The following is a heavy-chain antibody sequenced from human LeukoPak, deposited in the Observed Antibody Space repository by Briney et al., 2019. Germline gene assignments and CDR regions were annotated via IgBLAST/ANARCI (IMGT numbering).Heavy chain of an antibody. Sequence: PSETLSLTCTVSGGSISSYYWSWIRQPAGKGLEWIGRIYTSGSTNYNPSLKSRVTMSVDTSKNQLSLKLSSVTAADTAVYYCARVSSSWYGEYYFDYWGQGTLVTVSS. D-gene: IGHD6-13*01. V-gene: IGHV4-4*07. CDR3: ARVSSSWYGEYYFDY. J-gene: IGHJ4*02. CDR1: GGSISSYY. CDR2: IYTSGST.